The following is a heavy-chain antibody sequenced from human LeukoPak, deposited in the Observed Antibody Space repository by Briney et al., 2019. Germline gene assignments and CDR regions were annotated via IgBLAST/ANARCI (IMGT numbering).Heavy chain of an antibody. CDR2: VNPNNNST. CDR1: GYTFTTYY. Sequence: ASVKVSCKASGYTFTTYYMHWVRQAPGQGSEWMGIVNPNNNSTSYAQNFQGRVTMTRDTSTNTVYMELSSLRSEDTAVYYCAREGSGSGSGSYDYWGQGTLVTVSS. J-gene: IGHJ4*02. V-gene: IGHV1-46*01. D-gene: IGHD3-10*01. CDR3: AREGSGSGSGSYDY.